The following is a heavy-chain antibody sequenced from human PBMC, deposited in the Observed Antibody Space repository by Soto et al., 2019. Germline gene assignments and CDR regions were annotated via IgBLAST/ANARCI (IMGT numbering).Heavy chain of an antibody. Sequence: QITLKESGPTLVKPTQTLTLTCSFSGFSLTTDGVGVGWVSQPPGEALEWLALIYWDDDERYSPSLKTRLTIPKDPSKNQVVLIMTNMAPVDTATYYCAHSRNLITEDAQVGDFDYWGQGTLVTVSS. CDR1: GFSLTTDGVG. J-gene: IGHJ4*02. V-gene: IGHV2-5*02. D-gene: IGHD3-10*01. CDR3: AHSRNLITEDAQVGDFDY. CDR2: IYWDDDE.